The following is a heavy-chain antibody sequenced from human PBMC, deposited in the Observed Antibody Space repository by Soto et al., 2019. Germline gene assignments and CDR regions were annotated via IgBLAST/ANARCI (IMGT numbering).Heavy chain of an antibody. Sequence: QVQLVQSGAEVKKPGSSVKVSCKASGGTFSSYAISWVRQAPGQGLEWMGGIIPIFGTANYAQKFQGRVKITADESTSTAYMELSSLRSEGTAVYYCAGSPAGAGRYLRFDYWGQGTLVTVSS. V-gene: IGHV1-69*01. CDR1: GGTFSSYA. CDR2: IIPIFGTA. J-gene: IGHJ4*02. CDR3: AGSPAGAGRYLRFDY. D-gene: IGHD1-26*01.